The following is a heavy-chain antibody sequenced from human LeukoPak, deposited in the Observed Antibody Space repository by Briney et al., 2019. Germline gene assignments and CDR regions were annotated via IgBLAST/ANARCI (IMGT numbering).Heavy chain of an antibody. J-gene: IGHJ4*02. Sequence: SVKVSCKASGGTFSSYAISWVRQPPGQGLEWMGGIIPIFGTANYAQEFQGRVTITTDESTSTAYMELSSLRSEDTAVYYCASYSSSTLDYWGQGTLVTVSS. CDR2: IIPIFGTA. CDR3: ASYSSSTLDY. V-gene: IGHV1-69*05. CDR1: GGTFSSYA. D-gene: IGHD6-6*01.